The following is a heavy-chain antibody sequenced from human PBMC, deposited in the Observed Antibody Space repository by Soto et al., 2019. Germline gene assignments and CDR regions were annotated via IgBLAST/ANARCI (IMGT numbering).Heavy chain of an antibody. V-gene: IGHV4-31*03. Sequence: SETLSLTCTVSGGSISIGGYYWSCIRQHPGKGLEWIGYIYYSGSTYYNPSLKSRVTISVDTSKNQFSLKLSSVTAADTAVYYCASGLGYARGYFDYWGQGTLVTVSS. J-gene: IGHJ4*02. CDR1: GGSISIGGYY. CDR3: ASGLGYARGYFDY. D-gene: IGHD2-2*01. CDR2: IYYSGST.